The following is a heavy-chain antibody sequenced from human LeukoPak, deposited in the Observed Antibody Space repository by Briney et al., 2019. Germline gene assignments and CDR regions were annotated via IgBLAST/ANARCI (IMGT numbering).Heavy chain of an antibody. J-gene: IGHJ5*02. Sequence: ASVKVSCKVSGYTLTELSMHWVRQAPGKGLEWMGGFDPEDGETIYAQKFQGRVTMTEDTSTDTAYMELSSLRSKDTAVYYCATDYYDFWSGYLPPFDPWGQGTLVTVSS. CDR3: ATDYYDFWSGYLPPFDP. V-gene: IGHV1-24*01. D-gene: IGHD3-3*01. CDR1: GYTLTELS. CDR2: FDPEDGET.